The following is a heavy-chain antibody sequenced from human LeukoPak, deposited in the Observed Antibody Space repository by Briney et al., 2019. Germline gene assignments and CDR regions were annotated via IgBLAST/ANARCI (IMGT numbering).Heavy chain of an antibody. CDR3: ARDRLEGFDY. D-gene: IGHD3-10*01. Sequence: GGSLRLSCAASGFTFSSYAMHWVRQAPGKGLEWVAVISYDGSNKYYADSVKGRFTISRDNSKNTLYLQMNSLRAEDTAVYYCARDRLEGFDYWGQGTLVTVSS. CDR2: ISYDGSNK. V-gene: IGHV3-30*04. CDR1: GFTFSSYA. J-gene: IGHJ4*02.